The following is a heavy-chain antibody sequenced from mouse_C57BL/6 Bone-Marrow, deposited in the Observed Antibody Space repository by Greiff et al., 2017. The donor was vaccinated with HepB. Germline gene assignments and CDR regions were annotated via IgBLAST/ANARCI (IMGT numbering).Heavy chain of an antibody. Sequence: EVKLVESGGGLVQSGRSLRLSCATSGFTFSDFYMEWVRQAPGKGLEWIAASRNKANDYTTEYSASVKGRFIVSRDTSQSILYLQMNALRAEDTAIYYCARDARDGYHWYFDVWGTGTTVTVSS. J-gene: IGHJ1*03. D-gene: IGHD2-3*01. V-gene: IGHV7-1*01. CDR1: GFTFSDFY. CDR3: ARDARDGYHWYFDV. CDR2: SRNKANDYTT.